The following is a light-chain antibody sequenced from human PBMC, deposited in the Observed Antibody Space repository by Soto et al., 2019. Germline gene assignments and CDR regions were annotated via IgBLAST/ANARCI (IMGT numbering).Light chain of an antibody. V-gene: IGLV2-14*03. Sequence: ALTQPASVSGSPGQSITISCTGASSDPGDYNYVSWYQQHPGKAPKLMIYDVSSRPSGVSDRFSGSKSGNTASLTISGLQAEDEADYYCTSYTTTGTYVFATGTKVTVL. CDR3: TSYTTTGTYV. CDR1: SSDPGDYNY. CDR2: DVS. J-gene: IGLJ1*01.